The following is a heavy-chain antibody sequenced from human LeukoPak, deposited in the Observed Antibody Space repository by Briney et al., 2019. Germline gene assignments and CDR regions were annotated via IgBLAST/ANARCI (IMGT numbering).Heavy chain of an antibody. CDR3: AKAHGEFDY. J-gene: IGHJ4*02. D-gene: IGHD3-10*01. Sequence: GGSLRLSCAASGFTFSNYWMSWVRQAPGKGLEWVANIKEDGSEKYYADSVKGRFTISRDNAKNSLYLQMNSLRAEDTALYYCAKAHGEFDYWGQGTLVTVSS. V-gene: IGHV3-7*03. CDR2: IKEDGSEK. CDR1: GFTFSNYW.